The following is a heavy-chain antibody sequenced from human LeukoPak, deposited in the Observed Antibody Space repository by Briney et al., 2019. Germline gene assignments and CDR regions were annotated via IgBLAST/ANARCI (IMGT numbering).Heavy chain of an antibody. CDR2: ISSSSSYI. CDR1: GFTFSSYG. V-gene: IGHV3-21*01. CDR3: ARFEYGGNGDGY. D-gene: IGHD4-23*01. Sequence: AGGSLRLSCAASGFTFSSYGMHWVRQAPGKGLEWVSSISSSSSYIYYADSVKGRFTISRDNAKNSLYLQMNSLRAEDTAVYYCARFEYGGNGDGYWGQGTLVTVSS. J-gene: IGHJ4*02.